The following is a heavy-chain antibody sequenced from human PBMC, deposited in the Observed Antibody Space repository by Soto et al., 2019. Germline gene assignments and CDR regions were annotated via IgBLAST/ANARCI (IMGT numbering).Heavy chain of an antibody. CDR1: GFTFSSYA. Sequence: VQLVESGGGLVQPGRSLRLSCAASGFTFSSYAMHWVRQAPGKGLEWVAVISYDGSNKYYADSVKGRFTISRDNSKNTLYLQMNSLRAEDTAVYYCAREAGKTSFVNYYYGMDVWGQGTTVTVSS. D-gene: IGHD3-10*01. CDR2: ISYDGSNK. J-gene: IGHJ6*02. CDR3: AREAGKTSFVNYYYGMDV. V-gene: IGHV3-30-3*01.